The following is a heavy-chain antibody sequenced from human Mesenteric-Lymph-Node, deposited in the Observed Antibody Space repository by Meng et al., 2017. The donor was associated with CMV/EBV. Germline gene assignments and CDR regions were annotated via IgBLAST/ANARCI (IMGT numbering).Heavy chain of an antibody. CDR2: IKQDGSEK. V-gene: IGHV3-7*01. CDR1: GFTFSSYW. Sequence: GGSLRLSCAASGFTFSSYWMSWVRQAPGKGLEWVANIKQDGSEKYYVDSVKGRFTISRDNAKNSLYLKMNSLRADDTGRYYCARDLAVFGVVSENYWGQGTLVTVSS. CDR3: ARDLAVFGVVSENY. J-gene: IGHJ4*02. D-gene: IGHD3-3*01.